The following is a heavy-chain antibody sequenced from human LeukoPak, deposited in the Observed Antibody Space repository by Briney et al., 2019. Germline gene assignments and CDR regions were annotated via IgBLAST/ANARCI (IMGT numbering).Heavy chain of an antibody. CDR2: INSDGSST. V-gene: IGHV3-74*01. CDR1: GFTFSSYW. CDR3: ARVSFSSGWYVWSY. J-gene: IGHJ4*02. D-gene: IGHD6-19*01. Sequence: GGSLRLSCAASGFTFSSYWMHWVRQAPGKGLVWVSRINSDGSSTSYADSVKGRFTISRDNAKNTLYLQMNSLRAEDTAVYYCARVSFSSGWYVWSYWGQGTLVTVSS.